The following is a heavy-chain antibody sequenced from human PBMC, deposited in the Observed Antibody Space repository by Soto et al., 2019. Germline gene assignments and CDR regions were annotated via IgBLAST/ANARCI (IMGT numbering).Heavy chain of an antibody. CDR3: AKGQNSGTYRFYFDY. V-gene: IGHV3-23*01. CDR1: GITLSSYA. D-gene: IGHD1-26*01. CDR2: ISASGGST. J-gene: IGHJ4*02. Sequence: GVLRLSCAASGITLSSYAMSWVLQAPGKGPEWVSGISASGGSTSYADSVKGRFTISRDNSKNTLYLQMNSLRADDTAVYHCAKGQNSGTYRFYFDYWGQGALVTVSS.